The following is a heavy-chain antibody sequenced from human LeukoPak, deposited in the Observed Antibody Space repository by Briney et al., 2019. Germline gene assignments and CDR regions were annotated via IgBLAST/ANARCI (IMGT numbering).Heavy chain of an antibody. CDR1: GFTFDDYG. Sequence: GGSLRLSCAASGFTFDDYGMSWVRQAPGKGLEWVSGINWNGGSTGYADSVKGRFTISRDNVKNSLYLQMNSLRAEDTALYYCARGLVPAASFYYYYYMDVWGKGTTVTVSS. CDR2: INWNGGST. CDR3: ARGLVPAASFYYYYYMDV. J-gene: IGHJ6*03. V-gene: IGHV3-20*04. D-gene: IGHD2-2*01.